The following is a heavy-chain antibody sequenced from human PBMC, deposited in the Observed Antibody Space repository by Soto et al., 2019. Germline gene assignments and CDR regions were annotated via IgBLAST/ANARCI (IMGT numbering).Heavy chain of an antibody. Sequence: SVKVSCKASGGTFSSYTISWVRQAPGQGLEWMGRIIPILGIANYAQKFQGRVTITADKSTSTAYMELSSLRSEDTAVYYCARSMVLTHYYYYMDVXGKGTTVTVSS. CDR1: GGTFSSYT. D-gene: IGHD3-10*01. V-gene: IGHV1-69*02. CDR3: ARSMVLTHYYYYMDV. J-gene: IGHJ6*03. CDR2: IIPILGIA.